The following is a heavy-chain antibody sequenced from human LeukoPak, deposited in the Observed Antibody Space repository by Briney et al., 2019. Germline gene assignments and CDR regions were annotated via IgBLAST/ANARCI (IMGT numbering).Heavy chain of an antibody. CDR1: GFTFDDYA. J-gene: IGHJ4*02. CDR2: ISWNSGSI. V-gene: IGHV3-9*01. D-gene: IGHD5-18*01. CDR3: AKATDRGYSYGALGGYFDY. Sequence: GGSLRLSCAASGFTFDDYAMHWVRQAPGKGLEWVSGISWNSGSIGYADSVKGRFTISRDNAKNSLYLQMNSLRAEDTALYYCAKATDRGYSYGALGGYFDYWGQGTLVTVSS.